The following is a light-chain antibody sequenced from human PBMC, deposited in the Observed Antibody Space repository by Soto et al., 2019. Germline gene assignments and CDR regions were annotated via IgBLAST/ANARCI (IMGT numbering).Light chain of an antibody. Sequence: DIQMTQSPSSLSASVGDTVTITCRASQSISVHLNWYQQKGGKVPKLLIYAASNLYSGVPSRSSGIGSETDFALIISTLQPEDFATNYCQQSYITPYTFGQGTRLETK. CDR2: AAS. V-gene: IGKV1-39*01. CDR3: QQSYITPYT. J-gene: IGKJ2*01. CDR1: QSISVH.